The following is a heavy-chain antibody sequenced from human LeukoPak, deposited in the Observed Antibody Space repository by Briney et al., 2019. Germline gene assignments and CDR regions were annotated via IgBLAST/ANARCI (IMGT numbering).Heavy chain of an antibody. V-gene: IGHV3-23*01. D-gene: IGHD6-19*01. J-gene: IGHJ4*02. Sequence: GGSLRLSCAAFSGFAMSWVRQAPGRGLEWVSAINGRGDDTYYPDSVKGRFTISRDNSNNTLYLQMNSLRAEDTAVSYCAKGHRSSSSFFDSWGQGILVTVSS. CDR3: AKGHRSSSSFFDS. CDR1: SGFA. CDR2: INGRGDDT.